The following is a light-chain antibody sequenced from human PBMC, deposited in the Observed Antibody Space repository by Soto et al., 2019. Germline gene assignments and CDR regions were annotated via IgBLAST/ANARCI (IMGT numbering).Light chain of an antibody. CDR2: DVS. Sequence: QSALTQPASVSGSPGQSITISCTGTSSDVGDYNYVSWYQQHPGKAPKLMIYDVSNRPSRVSNRFSGSKSGSTASLTISGIQAEDEADYYCSSYTSSTTRVFGTGTKLTVL. CDR3: SSYTSSTTRV. CDR1: SSDVGDYNY. V-gene: IGLV2-14*01. J-gene: IGLJ1*01.